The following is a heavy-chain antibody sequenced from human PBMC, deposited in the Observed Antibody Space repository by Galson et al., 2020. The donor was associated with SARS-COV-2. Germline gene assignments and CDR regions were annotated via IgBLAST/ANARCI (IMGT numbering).Heavy chain of an antibody. CDR3: AHNYYDSGISNY. CDR2: IYWNDDK. D-gene: IGHD3-10*01. J-gene: IGHJ4*02. CDR1: GFSLSTPAVG. V-gene: IGHV2-5*01. Sequence: SGPTLVKPTQTLTLTCTFSGFSLSTPAVGVGWIRQPPGKALDWLALIYWNDDKRYSPSLKRRLTITKDTSKNQVVLTMTNMDPVDTATYYCAHNYYDSGISNYWGQGTLVTVSS.